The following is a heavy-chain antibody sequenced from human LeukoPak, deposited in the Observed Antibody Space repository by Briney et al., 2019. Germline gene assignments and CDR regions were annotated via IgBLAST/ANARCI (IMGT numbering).Heavy chain of an antibody. J-gene: IGHJ4*02. Sequence: GGSLRLSCAASGFTFSSYGMSWVRQAPGKGLEWVSAISGSGGSTYYADSVKGRFTISRDNSKNTLYLQMNSLRAEDTAVYYCAAGGPTPYYDILTGYSPFDYWGQGTLVTVSS. CDR2: ISGSGGST. D-gene: IGHD3-9*01. V-gene: IGHV3-23*01. CDR3: AAGGPTPYYDILTGYSPFDY. CDR1: GFTFSSYG.